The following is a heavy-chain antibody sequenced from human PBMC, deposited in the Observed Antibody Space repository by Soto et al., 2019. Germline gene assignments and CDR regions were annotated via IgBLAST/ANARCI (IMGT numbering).Heavy chain of an antibody. Sequence: QEQLVQSGAEVKKPGASVRISCRASGYSFTSTYVHWVRQAPGQGPEWMGIINPAGGTTYYAQKFQGRLTITSDTSTDTVFMDLNDLTSEDTAVYFCALKVVTYYDNWGQGTLLTVSS. CDR1: GYSFTSTY. D-gene: IGHD2-21*02. CDR3: ALKVVTYYDN. CDR2: INPAGGTT. V-gene: IGHV1-46*01. J-gene: IGHJ4*02.